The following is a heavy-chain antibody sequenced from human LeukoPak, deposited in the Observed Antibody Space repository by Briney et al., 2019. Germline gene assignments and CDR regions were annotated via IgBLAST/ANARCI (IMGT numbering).Heavy chain of an antibody. Sequence: SETLSLTSAVYGGSFSGYYWSWIRQPPGKGLEWIGEINHSGSNNYNPSLKSRVTISVDTCKNQFSLKLSSVTAADTAVYYCARLRRYCSGGSCYAETPVYYYYMDVWGKGTTVTVSS. J-gene: IGHJ6*03. CDR3: ARLRRYCSGGSCYAETPVYYYYMDV. CDR1: GGSFSGYY. V-gene: IGHV4-34*01. CDR2: INHSGSN. D-gene: IGHD2-15*01.